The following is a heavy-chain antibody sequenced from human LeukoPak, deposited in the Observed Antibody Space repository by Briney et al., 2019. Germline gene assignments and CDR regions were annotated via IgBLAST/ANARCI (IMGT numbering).Heavy chain of an antibody. D-gene: IGHD4-17*01. V-gene: IGHV4-30-2*01. J-gene: IGHJ5*02. Sequence: SQTLSLTCAVSGGSISSGGYSWSWIRQPPGKGLEWIGYIYHSGSTYYSPSLKSRVTISVDRSKNQFSLKLSSVTAADTAVYYCAREYGDYGGGWFDPWGQGTLVTVSS. CDR2: IYHSGST. CDR3: AREYGDYGGGWFDP. CDR1: GGSISSGGYS.